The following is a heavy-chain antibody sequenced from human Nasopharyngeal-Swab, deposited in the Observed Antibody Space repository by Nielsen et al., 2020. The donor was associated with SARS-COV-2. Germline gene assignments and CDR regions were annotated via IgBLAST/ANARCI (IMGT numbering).Heavy chain of an antibody. V-gene: IGHV1-58*01. CDR2: IVVGSGNT. D-gene: IGHD4-17*01. CDR3: AAEDYGDYPVDDAFDI. Sequence: SVKVSCKASGFTFTSSAVQWVRQARGQRLEWIGWIVVGSGNTNYAQKFQERVTITRDMSTSTAYMELSSLRSEDMAVYYCAAEDYGDYPVDDAFDIWGQGTMVTVSS. CDR1: GFTFTSSA. J-gene: IGHJ3*02.